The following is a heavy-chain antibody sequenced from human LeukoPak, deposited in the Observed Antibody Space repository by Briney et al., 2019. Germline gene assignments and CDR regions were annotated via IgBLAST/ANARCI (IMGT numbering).Heavy chain of an antibody. D-gene: IGHD3-10*01. J-gene: IGHJ4*02. V-gene: IGHV3-30*02. Sequence: GGSLRLSCAASGFTFSSYGMHWVRQAPGKGLEWVAFIRYDGSNKYYADSVKGRFTISRDNSKNTLYLQMNSLRAEDTAVYYCAKDTHYYMVRGTRFDYWGQGTLVIVSS. CDR3: AKDTHYYMVRGTRFDY. CDR2: IRYDGSNK. CDR1: GFTFSSYG.